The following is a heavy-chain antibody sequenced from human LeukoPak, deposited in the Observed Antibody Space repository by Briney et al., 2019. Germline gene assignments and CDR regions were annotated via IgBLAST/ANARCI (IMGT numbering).Heavy chain of an antibody. D-gene: IGHD2-2*01. CDR3: ARDGASYCSSTSCWFDP. CDR1: GGSFSGYY. Sequence: PSETLSLTCAVYGGSFSGYYWSWIRQPPGKGLEWIGEINHSGSTNYNPSLKSRVTISVDTSKNQFSLKLSSVTAADTAVYYCARDGASYCSSTSCWFDPWGQGTLVTVSS. V-gene: IGHV4-34*09. CDR2: INHSGST. J-gene: IGHJ5*02.